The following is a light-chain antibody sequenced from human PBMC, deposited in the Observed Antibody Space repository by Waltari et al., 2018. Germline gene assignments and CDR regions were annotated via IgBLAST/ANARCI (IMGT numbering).Light chain of an antibody. Sequence: QAVVTQEPSLPLSPGGTVTLTCGSSTGAVTSGHSPNWFQQKPGQAPRTLIYDTSNKHSWTPARFSGSLLGGKAALTLSGAQPEDEAEYYCLLSYSGAHVVFGGGTKLTVL. J-gene: IGLJ2*01. CDR3: LLSYSGAHVV. CDR1: TGAVTSGHS. CDR2: DTS. V-gene: IGLV7-46*01.